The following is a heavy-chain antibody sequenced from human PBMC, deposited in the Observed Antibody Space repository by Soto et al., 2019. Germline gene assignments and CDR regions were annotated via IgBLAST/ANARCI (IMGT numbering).Heavy chain of an antibody. J-gene: IGHJ6*02. CDR2: IWYDGSNK. CDR3: ARDLLMVRRVPLAPSIYYYYYGRDV. CDR1: VFTFSSYG. D-gene: IGHD3-10*01. V-gene: IGHV3-33*01. Sequence: GGSMRLSCSASVFTFSSYGMHWVRQAPGKGLEWVAVIWYDGSNKYYADSVKGRFTISRDNSKNTLYLQMNSLRAEDTAVYYCARDLLMVRRVPLAPSIYYYYYGRDVWGQGKTFTAS.